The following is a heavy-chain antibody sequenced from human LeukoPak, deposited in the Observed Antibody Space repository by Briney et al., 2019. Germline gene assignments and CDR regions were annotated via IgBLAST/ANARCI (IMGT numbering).Heavy chain of an antibody. Sequence: PSETLSLTCTVSGGSISSYYWSWLRQPPGKGLEWIGYIYYSGSTNYNPSLKSRVTISVDTSKNQFSLKLSSVTAADTAVYYCARDSSTSDIPWGNWFDPWGQGTLVTVSS. CDR2: IYYSGST. CDR1: GGSISSYY. D-gene: IGHD2-2*01. J-gene: IGHJ5*02. CDR3: ARDSSTSDIPWGNWFDP. V-gene: IGHV4-59*01.